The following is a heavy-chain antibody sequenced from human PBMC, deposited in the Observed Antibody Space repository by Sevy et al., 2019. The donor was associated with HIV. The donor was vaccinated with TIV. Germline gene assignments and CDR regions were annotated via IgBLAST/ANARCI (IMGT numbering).Heavy chain of an antibody. CDR3: ARLRDGYNN. J-gene: IGHJ4*02. CDR2: IWHTGKT. Sequence: SETLSLTCTVSGGSLNFYYWSWIRQPPGKGLEWIGHIWHTGKTNYNPSLKSRVTISLDTSKSQYSLTLTSVTVADTAVHFCARLRDGYNNWGQGTLVTVSS. V-gene: IGHV4-59*08. CDR1: GGSLNFYY. D-gene: IGHD5-12*01.